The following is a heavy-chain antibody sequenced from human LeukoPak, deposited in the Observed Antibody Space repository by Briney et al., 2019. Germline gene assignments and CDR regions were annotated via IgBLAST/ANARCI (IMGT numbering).Heavy chain of an antibody. D-gene: IGHD3-3*01. CDR2: ISYDGSNK. J-gene: IGHJ4*02. Sequence: PGGSLRLSCAASGFTFSSFAMHWVRQAPGKGLEWVAVISYDGSNKYYADSVKGRFTISRDNSKNTLYLQMNSLRAEDTAVYYCVIESGSYWGRGTLVTVSS. V-gene: IGHV3-30-3*01. CDR1: GFTFSSFA. CDR3: VIESGSY.